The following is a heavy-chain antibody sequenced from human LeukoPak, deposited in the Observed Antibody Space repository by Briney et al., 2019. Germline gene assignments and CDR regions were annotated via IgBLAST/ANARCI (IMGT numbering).Heavy chain of an antibody. J-gene: IGHJ4*02. Sequence: SETLSLTCTVSGGFIRSSYYYWGWIRQPPGKGLEWIGSIYDSGSTYYNPSLKSRVTISVDTSKNQFSLKLSSVTAADTAVYYCARGTTVTSFDYWGQGTLVTVSS. V-gene: IGHV4-39*07. D-gene: IGHD4-17*01. CDR3: ARGTTVTSFDY. CDR2: IYDSGST. CDR1: GGFIRSSYYY.